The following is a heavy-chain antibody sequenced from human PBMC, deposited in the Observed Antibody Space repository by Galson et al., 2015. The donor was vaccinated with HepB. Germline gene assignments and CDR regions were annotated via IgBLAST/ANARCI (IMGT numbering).Heavy chain of an antibody. J-gene: IGHJ5*02. CDR2: MNPNSGNT. CDR1: GYTFTSYD. CDR3: ARHGDYGEGDWFDP. V-gene: IGHV1-8*01. D-gene: IGHD4-17*01. Sequence: SVKVSCKASGYTFTSYDINWVRQATGQGLEWMGWMNPNSGNTDYAQKFQGRVTMTRNTSISTAYMELSSLRSEDTAVYYCARHGDYGEGDWFDPWGQGTLVTVSS.